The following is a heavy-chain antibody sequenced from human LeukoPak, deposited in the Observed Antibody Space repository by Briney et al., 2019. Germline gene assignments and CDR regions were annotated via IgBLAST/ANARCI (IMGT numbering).Heavy chain of an antibody. Sequence: KPSETLSLTCAVSGYSISSGYHWGWIRQSPGKGLEWIGFMYHSGSTYYDPSLKSRVTISVDTSKNQFSLKLSSVTAADTAVYYCARRIVSSSSGFDYWDQGTLVTVSS. J-gene: IGHJ4*02. CDR2: MYHSGST. CDR3: ARRIVSSSSGFDY. CDR1: GYSISSGYH. D-gene: IGHD6-6*01. V-gene: IGHV4-38-2*01.